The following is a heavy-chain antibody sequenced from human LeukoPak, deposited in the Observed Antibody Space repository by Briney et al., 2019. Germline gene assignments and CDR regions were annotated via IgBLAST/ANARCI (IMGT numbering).Heavy chain of an antibody. CDR2: VDPEDDET. J-gene: IGHJ4*02. CDR3: ATVSGSGSYYNHFDY. Sequence: ASVKVSCKVSGYTFTDYYMHWVQQAPGKGLEWMGLVDPEDDETLYAEKFQGRVTITADTSSDTAYMELSSLRSEDTAVYYCATVSGSGSYYNHFDYWGQGTLVIVSS. D-gene: IGHD3-10*01. V-gene: IGHV1-69-2*01. CDR1: GYTFTDYY.